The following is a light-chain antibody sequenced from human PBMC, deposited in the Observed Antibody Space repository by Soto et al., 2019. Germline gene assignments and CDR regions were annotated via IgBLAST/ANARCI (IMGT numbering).Light chain of an antibody. CDR3: QQYGSSPWT. CDR2: GAS. Sequence: EIVLTQSPGTLSLSPGERATLSCRASQSVSSSYLAWYQQQPGQAPRLLIYGASSRATGIPDRFSGSGSGTDFTLTISRLEPEEFAVYYCQQYGSSPWTFGQGTKVEIK. J-gene: IGKJ1*01. V-gene: IGKV3-20*01. CDR1: QSVSSSY.